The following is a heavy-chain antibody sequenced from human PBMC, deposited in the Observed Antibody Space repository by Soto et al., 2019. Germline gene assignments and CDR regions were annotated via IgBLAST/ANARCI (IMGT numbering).Heavy chain of an antibody. J-gene: IGHJ6*02. CDR1: GFSFSGSA. D-gene: IGHD6-19*01. CDR2: IRSNTNNYAT. Sequence: EVQLVESGGGLVQPGGSLKLSCAASGFSFSGSAMHWVRQASGKGLEWIGLIRSNTNNYATAYAASVKGRFTISRDDSKNTAYLQMNSLKTEDTAVYYCSRHSVDSGWNGLDVWGQGTTVTVSS. CDR3: SRHSVDSGWNGLDV. V-gene: IGHV3-73*02.